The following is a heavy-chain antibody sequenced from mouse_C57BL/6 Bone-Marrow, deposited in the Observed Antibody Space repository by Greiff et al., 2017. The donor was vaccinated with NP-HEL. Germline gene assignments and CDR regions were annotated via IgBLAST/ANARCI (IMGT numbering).Heavy chain of an antibody. Sequence: VQLQQSGPGLVQPSQSLSITCTVSGFSLTSYGVHWVRQSPGKGLEWLGVIWSGGSTDYNAAFISRLSISKDNSKSQVFIKMNSLQADDTAIYYWARNGLLRWGFAYWGQGTMVTVSA. J-gene: IGHJ3*01. V-gene: IGHV2-2*01. D-gene: IGHD1-1*01. CDR3: ARNGLLRWGFAY. CDR1: GFSLTSYG. CDR2: IWSGGST.